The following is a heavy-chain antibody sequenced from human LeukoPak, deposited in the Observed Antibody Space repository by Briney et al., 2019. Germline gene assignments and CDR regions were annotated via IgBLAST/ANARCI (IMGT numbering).Heavy chain of an antibody. CDR3: ARDGIGSGWYYFDY. J-gene: IGHJ4*02. V-gene: IGHV4-59*01. CDR2: IYYSGST. CDR1: GGSITSYS. D-gene: IGHD6-19*01. Sequence: SETLSLTCTVSGGSITSYSWSWIRQPPGKGLEWIGYIYYSGSTNYNPSLKSRVTISVDTSKNQFSLKLSSVTAADTAVYYCARDGIGSGWYYFDYWGQGTLITVSS.